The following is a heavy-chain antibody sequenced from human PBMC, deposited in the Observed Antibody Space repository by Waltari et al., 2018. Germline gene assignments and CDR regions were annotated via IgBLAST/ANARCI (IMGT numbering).Heavy chain of an antibody. CDR2: IYWNDDK. D-gene: IGHD3-22*01. J-gene: IGHJ4*02. V-gene: IGHV2-5*01. CDR1: GFSLSTSGVG. Sequence: QITLKESGPTLVKPTQTLTLTCTFSGFSLSTSGVGVGWIRQPPGKALEWLALIYWNDDKRYSPSLKSRLTITKDTSKNQVVLTMTNMDPVDTATYYCARDYYDSSGFDYWGQGTLVTSPQ. CDR3: ARDYYDSSGFDY.